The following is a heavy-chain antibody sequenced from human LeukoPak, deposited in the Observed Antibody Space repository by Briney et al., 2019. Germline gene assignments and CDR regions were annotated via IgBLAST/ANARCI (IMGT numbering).Heavy chain of an antibody. V-gene: IGHV3-21*01. J-gene: IGHJ4*02. Sequence: GVSLRLSCAASGFTFSSYSMNWVRQAPGKGLEWVSSISSSSSYIYYADSGKGRFTISRDNAKNSLYLQMNSLRAEDTAVYYCARDWEATVSFLDYWGQGTLVTVSS. CDR2: ISSSSSYI. D-gene: IGHD4-17*01. CDR1: GFTFSSYS. CDR3: ARDWEATVSFLDY.